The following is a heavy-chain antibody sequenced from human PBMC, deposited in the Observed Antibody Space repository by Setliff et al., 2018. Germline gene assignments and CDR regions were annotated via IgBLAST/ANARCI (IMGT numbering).Heavy chain of an antibody. D-gene: IGHD2-21*02. J-gene: IGHJ1*01. V-gene: IGHV1-46*01. CDR3: ARAHCIGGYCYYGYFQY. Sequence: VASVKVSCKASGYTFTNNYIHWVRQAPGQGLEWLGLINPSGGYTNYAQKFQDRITLSSDTPTNTLYMELGSLRSEDTAVYFCARAHCIGGYCYYGYFQYWGQGTLVTVSS. CDR1: GYTFTNNY. CDR2: INPSGGYT.